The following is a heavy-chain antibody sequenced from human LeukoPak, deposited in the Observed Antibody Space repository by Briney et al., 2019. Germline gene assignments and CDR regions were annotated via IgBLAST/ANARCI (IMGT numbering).Heavy chain of an antibody. CDR1: GFTFSTYA. D-gene: IGHD6-6*01. V-gene: IGHV3-23*01. CDR3: VKERGYSSSSFDY. J-gene: IGHJ4*02. Sequence: GGSLRLSCAASGFTFSTYAISWVRQAPGKGLEWVLAFSGSGSSTYYADSVKGRFTISRDNSKNTLYLQMNSLRAEDTAIYYCVKERGYSSSSFDYWGQGTLVTVSS. CDR2: FSGSGSST.